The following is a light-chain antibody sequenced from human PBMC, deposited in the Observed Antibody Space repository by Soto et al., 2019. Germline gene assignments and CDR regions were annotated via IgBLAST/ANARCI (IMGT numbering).Light chain of an antibody. J-gene: IGKJ1*01. CDR3: QQSYSTPWT. V-gene: IGKV1-39*01. CDR1: KSIRSY. CDR2: AAS. Sequence: IQLTQSPSSLSASVGDRVTITCRACKSIRSYVNWYQQKPGNDLRLLIYAASSLQSGVASRFSGSGSGTDFTLTISSLQPDDFATYYCQQSYSTPWTFGQGTKVDIK.